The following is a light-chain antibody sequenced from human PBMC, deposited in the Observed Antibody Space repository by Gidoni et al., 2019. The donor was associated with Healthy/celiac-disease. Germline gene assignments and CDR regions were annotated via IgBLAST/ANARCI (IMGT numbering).Light chain of an antibody. V-gene: IGKV3-11*01. CDR1: QSVSSY. CDR3: QQRSNWPKT. Sequence: EIVLTQSPATLSLSPGERATLSCRASQSVSSYLAWYKQKPGQAPRLLIYDASNRATGIPARFSGSGSGTDCTLTISSLEPEDFAVYYCQQRSNWPKTFGQGTKVEIK. J-gene: IGKJ1*01. CDR2: DAS.